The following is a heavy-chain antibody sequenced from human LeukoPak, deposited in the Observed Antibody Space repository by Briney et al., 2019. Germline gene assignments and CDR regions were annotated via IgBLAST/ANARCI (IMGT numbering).Heavy chain of an antibody. CDR3: ARDEHQYYHASTGRFDY. D-gene: IGHD3-10*01. J-gene: IGHJ4*02. Sequence: GGSLRLSCAASGFIFSSYWMSWVRQAPGKGLEWVAIIKQDGSEKYYVDSVKGRFTISRDNAKNSLFLQMNSLRAEDTAVYYCARDEHQYYHASTGRFDYWGQGILVTVSS. CDR2: IKQDGSEK. CDR1: GFIFSSYW. V-gene: IGHV3-7*04.